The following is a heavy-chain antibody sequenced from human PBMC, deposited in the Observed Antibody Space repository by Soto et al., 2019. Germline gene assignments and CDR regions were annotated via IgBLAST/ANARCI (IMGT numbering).Heavy chain of an antibody. J-gene: IGHJ6*02. Sequence: EVQLLESGGGLVQPGGSLRLSCAASGFTFSSYAMSWVRQAPGKGLEWVSAISGSGGSTYYADSVKGRFTISRDNSENTLYLQMNSLRAEDTAVYYCAKMGQQYYYYYGMDVWGQGTTVTVSS. CDR1: GFTFSSYA. CDR3: AKMGQQYYYYYGMDV. CDR2: ISGSGGST. D-gene: IGHD6-13*01. V-gene: IGHV3-23*01.